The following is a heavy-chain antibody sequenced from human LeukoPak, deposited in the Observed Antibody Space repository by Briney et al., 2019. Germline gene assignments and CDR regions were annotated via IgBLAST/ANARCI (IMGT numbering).Heavy chain of an antibody. J-gene: IGHJ4*02. CDR1: GYTFTSYG. Sequence: ASVKVSCKASGYTFTSYGISWVRQAPGQGLEWMGWISAYNGNTNYAQKLQGRVTMTTDTSTSTAYMELRSLRSDDTAVYYCATVGYYYDSSGYTYYFDYWGQGTLVTVSS. V-gene: IGHV1-18*01. CDR3: ATVGYYYDSSGYTYYFDY. D-gene: IGHD3-22*01. CDR2: ISAYNGNT.